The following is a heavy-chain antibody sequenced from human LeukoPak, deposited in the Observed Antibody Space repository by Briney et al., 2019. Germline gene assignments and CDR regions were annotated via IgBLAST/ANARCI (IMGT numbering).Heavy chain of an antibody. J-gene: IGHJ4*02. CDR3: TTPAYCGGDCYTVFDY. Sequence: PGGSLRLSCAASGFTFSNAWMSWVRQAPGKGLEWVGRIKSKTDGGTTDYAAPVKGRFTISRDDSKNTLYLQMNSLKTEDTAVYYCTTPAYCGGDCYTVFDYWGQGTLVTVSS. CDR2: IKSKTDGGTT. CDR1: GFTFSNAW. D-gene: IGHD2-21*02. V-gene: IGHV3-15*01.